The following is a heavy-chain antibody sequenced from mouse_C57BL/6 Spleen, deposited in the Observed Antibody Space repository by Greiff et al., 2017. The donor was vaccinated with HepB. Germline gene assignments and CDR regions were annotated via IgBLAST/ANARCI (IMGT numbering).Heavy chain of an antibody. V-gene: IGHV1-26*01. CDR1: GYTFTDYY. CDR2: INPNNGGT. D-gene: IGHD2-1*01. Sequence: EVQLQQSGPELVKPGASVKISCKASGYTFTDYYMNWVKQSHGKSLEWIGDINPNNGGTSYNQKFKGKATLTVDKSSSTAYMELRSLTSEDSAVYYGARDYGNYDYYAMDYWGQGTSVTVSS. CDR3: ARDYGNYDYYAMDY. J-gene: IGHJ4*01.